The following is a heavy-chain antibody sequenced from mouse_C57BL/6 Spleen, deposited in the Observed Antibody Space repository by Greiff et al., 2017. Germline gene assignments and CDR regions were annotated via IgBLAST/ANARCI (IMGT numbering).Heavy chain of an antibody. CDR3: ASADLSLRDFAY. CDR1: GYTFTSYW. D-gene: IGHD2-12*01. V-gene: IGHV1-64*01. Sequence: QVQLQQPGAELVKPGASVKLSCKASGYTFTSYWMHWVKQRPGQGLEWIGMIHPNSGSTNYNEKFKSKATLTVDRSSSTAYMQLSSLTSEDAAVYYCASADLSLRDFAYWGQGTMVTVSA. CDR2: IHPNSGST. J-gene: IGHJ3*01.